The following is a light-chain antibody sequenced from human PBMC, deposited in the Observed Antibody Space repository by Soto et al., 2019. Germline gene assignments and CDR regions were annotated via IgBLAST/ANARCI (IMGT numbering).Light chain of an antibody. Sequence: DIPMTQYPSTLSASVGDRVTITCRASQSISSWLAWYQQKPGKAPKLLIYKASSLESGVPSRFSGSGSGTEFTLTISSLQPDDFATYYCQQYNSLWTFGQGTKVEIK. CDR3: QQYNSLWT. CDR2: KAS. V-gene: IGKV1-5*03. J-gene: IGKJ1*01. CDR1: QSISSW.